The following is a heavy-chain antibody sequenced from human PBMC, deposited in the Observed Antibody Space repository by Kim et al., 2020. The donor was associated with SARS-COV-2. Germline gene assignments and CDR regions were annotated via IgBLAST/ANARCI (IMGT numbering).Heavy chain of an antibody. CDR2: INHSGST. CDR1: GGSFSGYY. J-gene: IGHJ6*02. D-gene: IGHD6-19*01. CDR3: ARGIAVALGYYYYYGMDV. V-gene: IGHV4-34*01. Sequence: SETLSLTCAVYGGSFSGYYWSWIRQPPGKGLEWIGEINHSGSTNYNPSLKSRVTISVDTSKNQFSLKLSSVTAADTAVYYCARGIAVALGYYYYYGMDVWGQGTTVTVSS.